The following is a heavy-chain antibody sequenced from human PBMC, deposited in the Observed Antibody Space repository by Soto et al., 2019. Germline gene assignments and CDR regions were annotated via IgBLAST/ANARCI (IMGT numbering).Heavy chain of an antibody. CDR1: GITFTAYA. CDR3: ATIIIPAATNFY. CDR2: ISGSGGST. D-gene: IGHD2-2*01. J-gene: IGHJ4*02. V-gene: IGHV3-23*01. Sequence: EVQLLESGGGLVQPGGSLRLSCAASGITFTAYAMSWVRQAPGKGLEWGSSISGSGGSTYYADSVKGRLTISRDNSKNTLYLQMNSLRAEDTAVYYCATIIIPAATNFYWGQGTLVTVSS.